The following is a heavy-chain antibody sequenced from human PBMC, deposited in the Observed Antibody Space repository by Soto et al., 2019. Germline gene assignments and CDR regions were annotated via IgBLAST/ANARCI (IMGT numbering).Heavy chain of an antibody. Sequence: SETLSLTCAVYGGSFSGYYWSWIRQPPGKGLEWIGEINHSGSTNYNPSLKSRVTISVDTSKNQFSLKLSSVTAADTAVYYCAGRIVATIKYYFDYWGQGTLVTVSS. V-gene: IGHV4-34*01. CDR2: INHSGST. CDR1: GGSFSGYY. J-gene: IGHJ4*02. D-gene: IGHD5-12*01. CDR3: AGRIVATIKYYFDY.